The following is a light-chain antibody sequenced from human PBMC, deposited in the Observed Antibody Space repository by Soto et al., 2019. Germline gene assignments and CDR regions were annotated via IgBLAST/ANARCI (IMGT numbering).Light chain of an antibody. CDR2: EVS. Sequence: QSVLTQPPSASGSPGQSVTISCIGTSSDVGDYDYVSWYQHHPGKAPKLIIYEVSKRPSGVPDRFSGSKSGNTASLTVSRLQAEDEADYYCTSYAGSNNFCVFGTGTKLTVL. CDR1: SSDVGDYDY. V-gene: IGLV2-8*01. J-gene: IGLJ1*01. CDR3: TSYAGSNNFCV.